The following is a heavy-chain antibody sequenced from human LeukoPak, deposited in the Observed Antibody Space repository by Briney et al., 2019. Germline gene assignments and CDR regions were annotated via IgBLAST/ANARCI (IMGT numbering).Heavy chain of an antibody. J-gene: IGHJ4*02. CDR2: INHSGST. CDR1: GGSFSGYY. Sequence: PSETLSLTCAVYGGSFSGYYWSWIRQPPGKGLEWIGEINHSGSTNYNPSLKSRVTISVDTSKNQFSLKLSSVTAADTAVYYCARTAYDSSGYPEYYFDYWGQGTLVTVSS. CDR3: ARTAYDSSGYPEYYFDY. V-gene: IGHV4-34*01. D-gene: IGHD3-22*01.